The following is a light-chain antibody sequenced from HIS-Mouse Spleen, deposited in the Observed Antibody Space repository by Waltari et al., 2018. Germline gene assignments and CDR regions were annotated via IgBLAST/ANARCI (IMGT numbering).Light chain of an antibody. CDR3: AAWDDSLSGPV. CDR2: RNN. CDR1: SSNIGSNY. V-gene: IGLV1-47*01. J-gene: IGLJ3*02. Sequence: QSVLTQPPSASGTHGQRVTISCSGSSSNIGSNYVYWYQQPPGTAPKLLIYRNNQRPSGVPDRFSGSKSGTSASLAISGLRYEDEADYYCAAWDDSLSGPVFGGGTKLTVL.